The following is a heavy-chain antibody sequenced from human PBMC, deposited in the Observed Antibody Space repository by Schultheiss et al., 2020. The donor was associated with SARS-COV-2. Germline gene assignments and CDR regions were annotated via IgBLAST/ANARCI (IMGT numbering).Heavy chain of an antibody. CDR2: ISGSGRST. J-gene: IGHJ4*02. CDR1: GFTFETQD. D-gene: IGHD3-22*01. CDR3: ARSSDSSGYYYDY. V-gene: IGHV3-23*01. Sequence: GGSLRLSCTASGFTFETQDMSWVRQAPGKGLEWVSAISGSGRSTYYADSVKGRFTITRDNYKNTVYLEMNSLRSEDTAVYYCARSSDSSGYYYDYWGQGTLVTVSS.